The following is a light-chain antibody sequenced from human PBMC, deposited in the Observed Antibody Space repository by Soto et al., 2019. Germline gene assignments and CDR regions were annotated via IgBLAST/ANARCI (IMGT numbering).Light chain of an antibody. CDR3: QQANSFPLT. J-gene: IGKJ4*01. V-gene: IGKV1D-12*01. CDR1: QDINNW. Sequence: DIQVTQSPSSVSASVGDRVTITCRASQDINNWLAWYQQKPGKAPKLLIYTTSNLQSGVPSRFSGSGSGTVITLTISSLQPEDFATYYCQQANSFPLTFGGGTKVEIK. CDR2: TTS.